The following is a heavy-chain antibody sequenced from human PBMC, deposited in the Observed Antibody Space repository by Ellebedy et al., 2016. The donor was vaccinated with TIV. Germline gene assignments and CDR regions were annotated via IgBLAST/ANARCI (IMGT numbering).Heavy chain of an antibody. Sequence: GESLKISXAASGFTFSNYGMHWVRQAPGKGLEWLAVISYDGSNKYYADSVKGRFTISRDNSKNTLYLQMNSLRAEDTAVYYCAKDPGGLTTMITPDWGQGTLVTVSS. CDR3: AKDPGGLTTMITPD. V-gene: IGHV3-30*18. D-gene: IGHD4-17*01. J-gene: IGHJ4*02. CDR1: GFTFSNYG. CDR2: ISYDGSNK.